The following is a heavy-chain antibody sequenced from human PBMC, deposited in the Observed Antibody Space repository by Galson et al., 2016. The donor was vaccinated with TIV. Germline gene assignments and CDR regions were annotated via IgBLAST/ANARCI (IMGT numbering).Heavy chain of an antibody. J-gene: IGHJ6*03. CDR3: ARVDKSYHMDV. CDR2: ITNSGLTI. Sequence: SLRLSCAVSGFTFSTYDMNWVRQAPGKGLEWLSYITNSGLTIYYADSVKGRFTISRDKSKNTLYLQMNSLRAEDTALYYCARVDKSYHMDVWGKGTTVTVSS. CDR1: GFTFSTYD. D-gene: IGHD3-16*02. V-gene: IGHV3-48*03.